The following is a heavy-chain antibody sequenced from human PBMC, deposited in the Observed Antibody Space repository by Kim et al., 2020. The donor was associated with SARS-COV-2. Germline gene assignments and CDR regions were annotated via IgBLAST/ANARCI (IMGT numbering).Heavy chain of an antibody. CDR1: GASISSGGYY. D-gene: IGHD6-19*01. J-gene: IGHJ5*02. V-gene: IGHV4-31*03. Sequence: SETLSLTCTVSGASISSGGYYWSWIRQDPGKGLEWIGYIFYTGNTYYNPSLNSRATISLDTSKNQFSLNLTSVTAADTAVYYCARGDNGWYGDYCWFDPWGQGTLVTVSP. CDR3: ARGDNGWYGDYCWFDP. CDR2: IFYTGNT.